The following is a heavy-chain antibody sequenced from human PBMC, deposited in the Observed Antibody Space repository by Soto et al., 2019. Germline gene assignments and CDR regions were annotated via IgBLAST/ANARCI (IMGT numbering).Heavy chain of an antibody. J-gene: IGHJ4*02. CDR3: ARAGLYGSGSYFGNYFDY. V-gene: IGHV4-30-4*01. Sequence: QVQLQESGPGLVKPSQTLSLTCTVSGGSISSGDYYWSWIRQPPGKGLEWIGYIYYSGSTYYNPSLKSRVTISVDTSKNQFSLKLSSVTAADTAVYYCARAGLYGSGSYFGNYFDYWGQGTLVTVSS. CDR2: IYYSGST. CDR1: GGSISSGDYY. D-gene: IGHD3-10*01.